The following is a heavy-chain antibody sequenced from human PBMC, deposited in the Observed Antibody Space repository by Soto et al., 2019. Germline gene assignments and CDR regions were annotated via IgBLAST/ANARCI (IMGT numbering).Heavy chain of an antibody. J-gene: IGHJ4*02. CDR2: VHSSGGT. Sequence: PSETQSLTCTVSHGSITSGDYFWAWIRQPPGKGLEFIVSVHSSGGTYYSPSLKSRASISIDKSRNQFSLKLTSVNAGDTAVYFCASVVVGATRQTGSDHCGQGPLVTVS. CDR1: HGSITSGDYF. V-gene: IGHV4-39*01. CDR3: ASVVVGATRQTGSDH. D-gene: IGHD2-15*01.